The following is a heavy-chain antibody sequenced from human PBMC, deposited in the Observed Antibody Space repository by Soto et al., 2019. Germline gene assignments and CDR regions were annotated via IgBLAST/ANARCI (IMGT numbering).Heavy chain of an antibody. CDR2: FSFYGRRDNT. CDR3: AKSLYNDIGGQNDH. J-gene: IGHJ4*02. CDR1: GFTFSSYD. Sequence: EVQLLESGGGLVQPGGSLRLSCVGSGFTFSSYDMTWVRQAPGKGLEWVSSFSFYGRRDNTYYADSVKGRFTISRDNSRNTVYLQMDSLRVEDTAVYYCAKSLYNDIGGQNDHWGQGTLVTVSS. D-gene: IGHD1-1*01. V-gene: IGHV3-23*01.